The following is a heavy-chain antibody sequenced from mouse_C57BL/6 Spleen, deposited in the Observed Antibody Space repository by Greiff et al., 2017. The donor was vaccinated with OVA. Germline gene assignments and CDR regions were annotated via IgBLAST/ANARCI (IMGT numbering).Heavy chain of an antibody. CDR2: INPNNGGT. CDR1: GYTFTDYY. J-gene: IGHJ4*01. V-gene: IGHV1-26*01. Sequence: VQLQQSGPELVKPGASVKISCKASGYTFTDYYMNWVKQSHGKSLEWIGDINPNNGGTSYNQKFKGKATLTVDKSSSTAYMELRSLTSEDSAVYYCARRRKPAGAMDYWGQGTSVTVSS. CDR3: ARRRKPAGAMDY.